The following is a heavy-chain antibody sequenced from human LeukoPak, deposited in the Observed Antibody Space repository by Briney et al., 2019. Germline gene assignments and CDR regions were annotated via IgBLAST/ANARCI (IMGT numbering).Heavy chain of an antibody. CDR2: IGTGGDT. D-gene: IGHD3-10*01. V-gene: IGHV3-13*01. CDR3: VRDYGPGGFGP. Sequence: GGSLRLSCAVSGFSFDNYDMRWVRQISGEGLEWVAAIGTGGDTYYLDSVKGRFTISRGNAKNSLYLQMNSLRVGDTAVYYCVRDYGPGGFGPWGQGALVTVSS. J-gene: IGHJ5*02. CDR1: GFSFDNYD.